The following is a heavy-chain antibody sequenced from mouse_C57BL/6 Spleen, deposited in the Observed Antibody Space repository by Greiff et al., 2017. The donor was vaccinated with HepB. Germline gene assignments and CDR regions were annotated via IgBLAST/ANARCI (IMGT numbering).Heavy chain of an antibody. D-gene: IGHD2-5*01. J-gene: IGHJ2*01. CDR1: GYTFTSYW. CDR2: IYPGSGST. CDR3: ARRDYSNLYFDY. Sequence: QVQLQQPGAELVKPGASVKMSCKASGYTFTSYWITWVKQRPGQGLEWIGDIYPGSGSTNYNEKFKSKATLTVDTSSSTAYMPLSSLTSEDSAVYYCARRDYSNLYFDYWGQGTTLTVSS. V-gene: IGHV1-55*01.